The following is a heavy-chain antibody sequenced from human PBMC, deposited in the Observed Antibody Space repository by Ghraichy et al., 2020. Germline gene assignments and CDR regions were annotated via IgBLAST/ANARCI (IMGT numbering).Heavy chain of an antibody. CDR1: GGSISSSNW. D-gene: IGHD3-10*01. V-gene: IGHV4-4*02. CDR2: IYHSGST. J-gene: IGHJ3*02. CDR3: ARGDPPSYYYGSGSFAFDI. Sequence: SETLSLTCAVSGGSISSSNWWSWVRQPPGKGLEWIGEIYHSGSTNYNPSLKSRVTISVDKSKNQFSLKLSSVTAADTAVYYCARGDPPSYYYGSGSFAFDIWGQGTMVTVSS.